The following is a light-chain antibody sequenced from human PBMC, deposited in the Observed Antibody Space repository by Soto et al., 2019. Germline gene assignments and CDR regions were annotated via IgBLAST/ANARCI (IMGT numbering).Light chain of an antibody. CDR2: YDD. Sequence: QSVLTQPPSVSEAPRQRVTISCSGSSSNIGNNAVNWYQQLPGTAPKLLIYYDDLLPSGVSDRFSGSKSGTSASLAISGLQSEDEADYYCAAWDDSLNGRVFGGGTKVTVL. CDR3: AAWDDSLNGRV. CDR1: SSNIGNNA. J-gene: IGLJ3*02. V-gene: IGLV1-36*01.